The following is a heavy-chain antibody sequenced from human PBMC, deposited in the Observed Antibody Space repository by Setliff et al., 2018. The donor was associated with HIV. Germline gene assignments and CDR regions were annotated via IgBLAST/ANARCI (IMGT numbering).Heavy chain of an antibody. CDR1: GESFSGYY. CDR3: ARAGASAY. Sequence: LSLTCAVYGESFSGYYWSWIRQPPGKGLEWIGEINHSGSTNYNPSLKSRVTISVDTSKNQFSLKLSSVTAADTAVYYCARAGASAYWGQGTLVTVSS. D-gene: IGHD1-26*01. CDR2: INHSGST. J-gene: IGHJ4*02. V-gene: IGHV4-34*01.